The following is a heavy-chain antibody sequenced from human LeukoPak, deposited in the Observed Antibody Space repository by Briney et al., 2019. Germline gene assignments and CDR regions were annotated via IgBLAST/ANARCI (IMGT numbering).Heavy chain of an antibody. CDR2: INPNNGGT. V-gene: IGHV1-2*04. CDR1: GYTFTSYY. D-gene: IGHD1-26*01. J-gene: IGHJ4*02. Sequence: AASVKVSCKASGYTFTSYYMHWVRQAPGQGLEWMGWINPNNGGTNYVQKFQGWVTMTRDTSISTAYMELSRLRSNDTAVYYCARDRHSGNYYLDYWGQGTLVTVSS. CDR3: ARDRHSGNYYLDY.